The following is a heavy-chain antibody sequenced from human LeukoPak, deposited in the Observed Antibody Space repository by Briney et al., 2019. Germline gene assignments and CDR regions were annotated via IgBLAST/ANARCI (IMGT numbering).Heavy chain of an antibody. CDR2: IYYSGST. V-gene: IGHV4-39*07. D-gene: IGHD3-3*01. CDR3: ARDEYYDFWSGYYKVDAFDI. J-gene: IGHJ3*02. CDR1: GGSISSSNYY. Sequence: SETLSLTCTVSGGSISSSNYYWGWIRQPPGKGLEWIASIYYSGSTYYNPSLKSRVTISVDTSKNQFSLKLSSVTAADTAVYYCARDEYYDFWSGYYKVDAFDIWGQGTMVTVSS.